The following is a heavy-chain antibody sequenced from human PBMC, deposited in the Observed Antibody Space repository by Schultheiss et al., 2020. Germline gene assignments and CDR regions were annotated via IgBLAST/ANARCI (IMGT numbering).Heavy chain of an antibody. CDR2: ISSSSTYI. V-gene: IGHV3-21*04. CDR3: ARGGHMVRGVIPFSAFDI. CDR1: GFTFSSYA. D-gene: IGHD3-10*01. J-gene: IGHJ3*02. Sequence: GGSLRLSCAASGFTFSSYAMNWVRQAPGKGLEWVSSISSSSTYIYYADSVKGRFTISRDNAKNSLYLQMNSLRAEDTAVYYCARGGHMVRGVIPFSAFDIWGQGTMVTVSS.